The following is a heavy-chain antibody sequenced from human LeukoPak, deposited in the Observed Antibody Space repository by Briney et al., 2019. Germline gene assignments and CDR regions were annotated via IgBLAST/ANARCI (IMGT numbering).Heavy chain of an antibody. J-gene: IGHJ4*02. Sequence: PGGSLRLSRAASRFTFNNYGIHWVRQAPGKGLDWVAFIRYDGSNKYYADSVKGRFTISRDNSKNTLYLQMNSLRAEDTAVYYCAKDPFSGESPFDYWGQGTLVTVSS. CDR2: IRYDGSNK. CDR3: AKDPFSGESPFDY. V-gene: IGHV3-30*02. CDR1: RFTFNNYG. D-gene: IGHD3-10*01.